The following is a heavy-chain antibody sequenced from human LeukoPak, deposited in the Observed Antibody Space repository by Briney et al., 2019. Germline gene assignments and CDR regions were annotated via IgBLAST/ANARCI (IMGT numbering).Heavy chain of an antibody. Sequence: GGALRLSCAASGFTFSNYAMSWVRQAPGKGLEWLAPINARATSPYYADSVKGRFAISRDNSENTLHLQMTSLRADDTAVYYCAKESWFGEPSLDHWGQGALVTVSA. CDR1: GFTFSNYA. V-gene: IGHV3-23*01. CDR3: AKESWFGEPSLDH. J-gene: IGHJ4*02. D-gene: IGHD3-10*01. CDR2: INARATSP.